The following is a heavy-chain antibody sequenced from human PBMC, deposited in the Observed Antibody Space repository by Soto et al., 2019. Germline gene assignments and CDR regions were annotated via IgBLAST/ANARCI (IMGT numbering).Heavy chain of an antibody. CDR3: ARDPGAAGVATIFYYYYGMDV. D-gene: IGHD5-12*01. CDR2: ISYDGSNK. Sequence: PGGSLRLSCAASGFTFSSYAMHWVRQAPGKGLEWVAVISYDGSNKYYADSVKGRFTISRDNSKNTLYLQMNSLRAEDTAVYYCARDPGAAGVATIFYYYYGMDVWGQGTTVTVSS. J-gene: IGHJ6*02. CDR1: GFTFSSYA. V-gene: IGHV3-30-3*01.